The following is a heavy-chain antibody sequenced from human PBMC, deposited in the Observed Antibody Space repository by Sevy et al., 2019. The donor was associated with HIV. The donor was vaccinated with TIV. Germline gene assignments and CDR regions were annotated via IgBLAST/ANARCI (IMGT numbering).Heavy chain of an antibody. V-gene: IGHV3-23*01. CDR1: GLTSGAFA. D-gene: IGHD1-7*01. J-gene: IGHJ5*02. CDR2: ISGSGGLT. Sequence: GGYLRLSCKVTGLTSGAFAMIWVRQTPGKGLEWISSISGSGGLTHYADSVKGRFTISRDKSKGTVDLEMNSLRGDDTSVYYCAKPNWNFRADWFDTWGQGTLVTVSS. CDR3: AKPNWNFRADWFDT.